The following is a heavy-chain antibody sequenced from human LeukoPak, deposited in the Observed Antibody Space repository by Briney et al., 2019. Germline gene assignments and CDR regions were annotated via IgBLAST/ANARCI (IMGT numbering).Heavy chain of an antibody. V-gene: IGHV3-21*01. J-gene: IGHJ4*02. CDR2: ISRSSSYI. D-gene: IGHD3-3*02. Sequence: PAGSLRLSCAASGFTFDSYSMYWVRQAPGKGLEWVSSISRSSSYIYYTDSVKGRFTISRDNGKRSLYLQMNSARAEDTAVYYCARAIGLADVDFDYWGQGIPVTVSS. CDR1: GFTFDSYS. CDR3: ARAIGLADVDFDY.